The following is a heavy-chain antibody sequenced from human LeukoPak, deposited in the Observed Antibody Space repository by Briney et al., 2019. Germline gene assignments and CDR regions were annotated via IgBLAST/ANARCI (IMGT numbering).Heavy chain of an antibody. J-gene: IGHJ4*02. Sequence: PGRSLRLSCAASGFTFDDYAMHWVRQAPGKGLEWVSGISWNSGSIGYADSVKGRFTISRDNAKNSLYLQMNSLRAEDTAVYYCARDQPYYGSGSYPPDYWGQGTLVTVSS. D-gene: IGHD3-10*01. CDR2: ISWNSGSI. CDR3: ARDQPYYGSGSYPPDY. CDR1: GFTFDDYA. V-gene: IGHV3-9*01.